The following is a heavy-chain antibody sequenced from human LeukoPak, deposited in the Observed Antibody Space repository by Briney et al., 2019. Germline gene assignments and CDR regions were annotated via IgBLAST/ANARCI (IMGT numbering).Heavy chain of an antibody. Sequence: GGSLRLSCSVSGFTVSSNSMSWVRQAPGKGLEWVSFIYSDNTHYSDSVKGRFTISRDNSKNTLYLQMNSLRAEDTAVYYCARRSGVAVAGAFDYWGQGTLVTVSS. CDR3: ARRSGVAVAGAFDY. D-gene: IGHD6-19*01. CDR2: IYSDNT. V-gene: IGHV3-53*01. CDR1: GFTVSSNS. J-gene: IGHJ4*02.